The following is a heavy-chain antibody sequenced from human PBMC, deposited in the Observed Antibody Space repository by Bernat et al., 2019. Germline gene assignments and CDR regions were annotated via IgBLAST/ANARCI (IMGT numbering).Heavy chain of an antibody. Sequence: QVQLVESGGGLVKPGGSLRLSCAASGFTFSDYYMSWIRQAPGKGLAWVSYISSSGSTIYYAAAVKGRFTISRDNAKNSLYLQMNSLRAEDTAVYYCARARDYGDYVWRHAFDIWGQGTMVTVSS. CDR1: GFTFSDYY. CDR2: ISSSGSTI. J-gene: IGHJ3*02. CDR3: ARARDYGDYVWRHAFDI. V-gene: IGHV3-11*01. D-gene: IGHD4-17*01.